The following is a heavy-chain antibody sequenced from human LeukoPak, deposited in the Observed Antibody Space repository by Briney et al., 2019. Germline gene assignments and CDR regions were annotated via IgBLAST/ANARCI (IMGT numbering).Heavy chain of an antibody. CDR2: ISAYNGNT. V-gene: IGHV1-18*01. CDR3: AREGWDFRLWLSQSRGYYGMDV. D-gene: IGHD3-22*01. J-gene: IGHJ6*02. Sequence: ASVKVSCKASGYTFTSYGISWVRQAPGQGLEWMGWISAYNGNTNYAQELQGRVTMTTDTSTSTAYMELRSLRSDDTAVYYCAREGWDFRLWLSQSRGYYGMDVWGQGTTVTVSS. CDR1: GYTFTSYG.